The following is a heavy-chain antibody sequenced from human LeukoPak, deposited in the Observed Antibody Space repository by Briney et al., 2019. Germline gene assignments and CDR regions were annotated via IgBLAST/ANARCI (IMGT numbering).Heavy chain of an antibody. Sequence: GGSLRLSCAASGFTFDDYAMHWVRQAPGKGLEWVSGISWNSGSIGYADSVKGRFTISRDNAKNSLYLQMNSLRAEDTALYYCAKDEWMDYYYGMDVWGQGTTVTVSS. CDR2: ISWNSGSI. CDR3: AKDEWMDYYYGMDV. J-gene: IGHJ6*02. CDR1: GFTFDDYA. V-gene: IGHV3-9*01. D-gene: IGHD6-19*01.